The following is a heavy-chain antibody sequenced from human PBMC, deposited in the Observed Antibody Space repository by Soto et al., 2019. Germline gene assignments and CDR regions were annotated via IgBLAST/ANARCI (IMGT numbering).Heavy chain of an antibody. D-gene: IGHD2-15*01. CDR2: IYYSGST. J-gene: IGHJ5*02. CDR3: ARGEVVASNWFDP. Sequence: QVQMQESGPGLVKPAQTLYLTCSVSGGSIIDSGSFYWNWIRQHPGKGLEWIGYIYYSGSTYYNRSLKSRATTSLDTSKNQFSLKLTSVTAADTAIYYCARGEVVASNWFDPWGQGTLVTVSS. CDR1: GGSIIDSGSFY. V-gene: IGHV4-31*03.